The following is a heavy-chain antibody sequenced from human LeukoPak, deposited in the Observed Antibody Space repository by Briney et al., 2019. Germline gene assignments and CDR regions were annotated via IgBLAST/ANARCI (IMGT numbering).Heavy chain of an antibody. J-gene: IGHJ4*02. V-gene: IGHV3-66*01. Sequence: GGSLRLSCAASGFTVTNNYMSWVRQTPGQGRLEWVSVIYTDGRTFYTGSVTGRFTISRDNSKNTLYLQMNSLRAEDTAVYYCARGQIYGTGSYFFDHWGQGTLVTVSS. D-gene: IGHD3-10*01. CDR1: GFTVTNNY. CDR3: ARGQIYGTGSYFFDH. CDR2: IYTDGRT.